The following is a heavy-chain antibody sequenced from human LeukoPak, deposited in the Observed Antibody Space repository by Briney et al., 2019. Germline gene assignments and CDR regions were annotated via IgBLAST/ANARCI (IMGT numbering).Heavy chain of an antibody. D-gene: IGHD1-14*01. J-gene: IGHJ3*02. V-gene: IGHV4-4*02. CDR2: IYHSGSP. CDR3: ASLTGGYFDI. CDR1: GGSISSTYW. Sequence: SETLSLTCTVSGGSISSTYWWSWVRQPPGKGLEWIGEIYHSGSPNYNPSLKSRVTVSLDKSTNQFSLKLSSVTAADTAVYYCASLTGGYFDIWGQGTMVTVSS.